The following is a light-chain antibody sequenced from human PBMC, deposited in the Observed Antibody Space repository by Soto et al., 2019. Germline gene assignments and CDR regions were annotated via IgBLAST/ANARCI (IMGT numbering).Light chain of an antibody. CDR1: NSDVGAFNY. Sequence: QSVLTQPASVSGSPGQSIAITCTGTNSDVGAFNYVSWYQQHPDKAPKLMIYEVSNRPSGVSNRFSGSKSVNTATLTTSGLQTEDEADYYCSSYTTSSTRVFGTGTKVTVL. J-gene: IGLJ1*01. V-gene: IGLV2-14*03. CDR3: SSYTTSSTRV. CDR2: EVS.